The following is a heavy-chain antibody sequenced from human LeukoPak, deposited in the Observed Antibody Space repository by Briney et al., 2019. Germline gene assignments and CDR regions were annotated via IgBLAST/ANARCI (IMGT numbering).Heavy chain of an antibody. CDR2: IIPIFGTA. D-gene: IGHD3-22*01. Sequence: SVKVSCKASGGTFSSYAISWVRQAPGQGLEWMGGIIPIFGTANYAQKFQGRVTITADESTSTAYMELSSLRSEDTAVYYCAASRDSSGYFPSYYYYGMDVWGQGTTVTVSS. CDR1: GGTFSSYA. V-gene: IGHV1-69*13. J-gene: IGHJ6*02. CDR3: AASRDSSGYFPSYYYYGMDV.